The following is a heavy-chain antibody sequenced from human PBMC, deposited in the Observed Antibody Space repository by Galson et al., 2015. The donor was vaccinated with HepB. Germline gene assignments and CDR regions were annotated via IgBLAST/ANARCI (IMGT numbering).Heavy chain of an antibody. D-gene: IGHD6-19*01. V-gene: IGHV1-69*13. CDR1: GGTFSSYA. CDR3: ARDLGSSGWHWFDP. CDR2: IIPIFGTA. J-gene: IGHJ5*02. Sequence: SVKVSCKASGGTFSSYAISWVRQAPGQGPEWMGGIIPIFGTANYAQKFQGRVTITADESTSTAYMELSSLRSEDTAVYYCARDLGSSGWHWFDPWGQGTLVTVSS.